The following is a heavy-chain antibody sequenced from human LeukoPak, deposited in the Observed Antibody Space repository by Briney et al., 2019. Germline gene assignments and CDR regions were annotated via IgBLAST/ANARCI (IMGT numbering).Heavy chain of an antibody. CDR1: GGTFSTYA. D-gene: IGHD5-12*01. V-gene: IGHV1-69*06. CDR2: IIPIFGTA. CDR3: ATSVNIGDIATPDY. Sequence: ASVKVSCKASGGTFSTYAISWVRQAPGQGLEWMGGIIPIFGTANYAQKFQGRVTITADKSTSTAYMYLSSLRSEDTAVYYCATSVNIGDIATPDYWGQGTLVTVSS. J-gene: IGHJ4*02.